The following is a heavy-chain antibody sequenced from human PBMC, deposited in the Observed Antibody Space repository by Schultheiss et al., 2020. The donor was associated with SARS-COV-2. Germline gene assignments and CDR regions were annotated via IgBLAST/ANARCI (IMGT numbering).Heavy chain of an antibody. CDR1: GFTFDDYA. CDR2: ISWNGDDI. V-gene: IGHV3-9*01. CDR3: AREGYTSGRCGNFDK. Sequence: GGSLRLSCSASGFTFDDYAMHWVRQAPGKGLEYVSGISWNGDDIRYADSVKGRFTISRDSSKNTVDLQMSSLTADDTAVYHCAREGYTSGRCGNFDKWGPGTLVTVSS. D-gene: IGHD2-15*01. J-gene: IGHJ4*02.